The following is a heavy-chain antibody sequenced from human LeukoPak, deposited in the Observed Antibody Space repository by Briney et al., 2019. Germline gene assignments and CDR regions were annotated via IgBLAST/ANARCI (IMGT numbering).Heavy chain of an antibody. CDR2: INPSGGST. D-gene: IGHD2-15*01. V-gene: IGHV1-46*01. J-gene: IGHJ6*03. CDR3: ARGCSSYNSDGDYYYYYMDV. Sequence: GASVKVSCKASGYTFTSYYMHWVRQAPGQGLEWMGIINPSGGSTSYAQKFQSRVTMTRDTSTSTVYMELSSLRSEDTAVYYCARGCSSYNSDGDYYYYYMDVWGKGTTVTISS. CDR1: GYTFTSYY.